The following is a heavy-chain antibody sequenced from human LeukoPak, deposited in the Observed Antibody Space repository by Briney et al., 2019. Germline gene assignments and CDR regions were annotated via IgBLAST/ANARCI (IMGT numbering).Heavy chain of an antibody. CDR2: IYYSGST. J-gene: IGHJ5*02. Sequence: PSETLSLTCTVSGGSISSSSYYWGWIRQPPGKGLEWIGSIYYSGSTYYNPSLKSRVTISVDTSKNQFSLKLSSVTAADTAVYYCASQRGWFGGWFDPWGQGTLVTVSS. V-gene: IGHV4-39*01. CDR1: GGSISSSSYY. CDR3: ASQRGWFGGWFDP. D-gene: IGHD3-10*01.